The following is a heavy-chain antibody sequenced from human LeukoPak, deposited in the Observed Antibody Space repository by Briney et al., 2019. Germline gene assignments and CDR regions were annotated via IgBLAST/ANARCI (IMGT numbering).Heavy chain of an antibody. D-gene: IGHD1-14*01. J-gene: IGHJ4*02. CDR2: VDPEDGET. CDR3: ATGVEPLLDY. V-gene: IGHV1-69-2*01. CDR1: GYTFTDYY. Sequence: GASVKVSCKASGYTFTDYYMHRVQQAPGKGLEWMGRVDPEDGETIYAEKFQGRVTITADTSTDTAYMELSSLRSEDTAVYYCATGVEPLLDYWGQGTLVTVSS.